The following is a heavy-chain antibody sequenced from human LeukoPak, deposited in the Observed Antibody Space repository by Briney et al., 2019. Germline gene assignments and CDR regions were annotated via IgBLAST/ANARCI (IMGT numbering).Heavy chain of an antibody. D-gene: IGHD2-15*01. Sequence: SETLSLTCTVSGGSISSYYWSWIRQPPGKGLEWIGYIYYSGGTNYNPSLKSRVTISVDTSKNQFSLKLSSVTAADTAVYYCARFEVVVAATLQYWFDPWGQGTLVTVSS. CDR1: GGSISSYY. V-gene: IGHV4-59*08. J-gene: IGHJ5*02. CDR2: IYYSGGT. CDR3: ARFEVVVAATLQYWFDP.